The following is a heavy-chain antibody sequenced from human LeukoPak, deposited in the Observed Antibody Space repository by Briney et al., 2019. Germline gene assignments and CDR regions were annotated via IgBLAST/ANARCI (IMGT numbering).Heavy chain of an antibody. CDR1: GGTFSSSA. J-gene: IGHJ5*02. D-gene: IGHD6-13*01. V-gene: IGHV1-69*05. CDR3: ARIPPSNIAAAGSWFDP. Sequence: SVKVSCKASGGTFSSSAISWVRQAPGQGLEWMGGSIPIFGTANYAQKFQGRVTITTDESTSTAYMELSSLRSEDTAVYYCARIPPSNIAAAGSWFDPWGQGTLVTVSS. CDR2: SIPIFGTA.